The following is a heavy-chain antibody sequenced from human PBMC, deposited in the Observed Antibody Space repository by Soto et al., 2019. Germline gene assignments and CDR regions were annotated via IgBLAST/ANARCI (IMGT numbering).Heavy chain of an antibody. CDR1: GYIFTSYY. CDR3: ARGAAVAGGNNWFDP. CDR2: INPSGGTT. Sequence: QVQLVQSGAEVKKPGASVKVSCKASGYIFTSYYIHWVRQRQAPGQGLEWLGIINPSGGTTTYAQKFQDRVTMTRDTSTSTVYMELRSLRSEDTAVYYCARGAAVAGGNNWFDPWGQGTLVTVSS. D-gene: IGHD6-19*01. J-gene: IGHJ5*02. V-gene: IGHV1-46*01.